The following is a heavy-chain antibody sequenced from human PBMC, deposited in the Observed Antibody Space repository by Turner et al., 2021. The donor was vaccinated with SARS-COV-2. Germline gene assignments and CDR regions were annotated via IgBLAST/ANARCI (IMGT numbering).Heavy chain of an antibody. J-gene: IGHJ6*02. D-gene: IGHD5-18*01. CDR2: IYYSGSA. CDR3: ARLMDTAMDYYGTDV. Sequence: QLQLQESGPGRGKPSETLSITCTVSGGSISSSSYYWGWIRQPPGKGLEWIGNIYYSGSAYYNPSLKSRVTISVDPSKNQFSLKLTSVTAADTAVYYCARLMDTAMDYYGTDVWGQGTTVTVSS. V-gene: IGHV4-39*01. CDR1: GGSISSSSYY.